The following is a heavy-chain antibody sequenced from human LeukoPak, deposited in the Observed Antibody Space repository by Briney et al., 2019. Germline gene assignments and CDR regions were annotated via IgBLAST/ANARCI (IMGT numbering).Heavy chain of an antibody. V-gene: IGHV1-69-2*01. CDR2: VDPEDGET. Sequence: GATVKISCKASGYTFTDYYMHWVQQAPGKGLEWMGRVDPEDGETIYAEKFQGRVTITADTSTDTAYMELSSLRSEDTAVYYCATGTRVPYYYMDVWGKGTTVTVSS. J-gene: IGHJ6*03. D-gene: IGHD2-2*01. CDR1: GYTFTDYY. CDR3: ATGTRVPYYYMDV.